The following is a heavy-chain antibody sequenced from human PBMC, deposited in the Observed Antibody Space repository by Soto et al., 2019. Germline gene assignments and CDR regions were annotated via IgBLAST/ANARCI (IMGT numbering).Heavy chain of an antibody. V-gene: IGHV1-69*02. D-gene: IGHD1-26*01. CDR1: GGTFSSYT. J-gene: IGHJ4*02. CDR2: IIPILGIA. CDR3: ASPGGPGARELLHNDYYFDY. Sequence: QVQLVQSGAEVKKPGSSVKVSCKASGGTFSSYTISWVRQAPGQGLEWMGRIIPILGIANYAQKFQGRVTITADKSTSAAYMELSSLRSEDTAVYYCASPGGPGARELLHNDYYFDYRGQGTLVTVSS.